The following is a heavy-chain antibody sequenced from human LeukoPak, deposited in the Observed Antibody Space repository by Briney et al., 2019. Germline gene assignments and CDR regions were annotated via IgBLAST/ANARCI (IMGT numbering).Heavy chain of an antibody. CDR1: GYNFPNYW. CDR3: ARQGAELGNFDS. Sequence: KPGESLKISCKGSGYNFPNYWIGWVRQMPGKGLEWLGAVSPYDSDTRYSPSSQGQVTISADKSISTAYLQWTSLKASDTAIYYCARQGAELGNFDSWGQGTLVIVSS. D-gene: IGHD3-10*01. CDR2: VSPYDSDT. J-gene: IGHJ4*02. V-gene: IGHV5-51*01.